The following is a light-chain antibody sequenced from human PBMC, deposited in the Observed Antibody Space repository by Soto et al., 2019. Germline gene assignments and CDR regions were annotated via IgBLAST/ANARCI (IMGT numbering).Light chain of an antibody. CDR1: QSLVYSDGNTY. Sequence: DVVMTQSPPSLPVTLGQPASISCRSSQSLVYSDGNTYLKWFLQRPGQSPRRLIYEVSSRDSGVPDRFSGSGSGTDFTLKITRVEAEDIGVYYCMQAPHWPFTFGQGTKLEIK. CDR2: EVS. CDR3: MQAPHWPFT. J-gene: IGKJ2*01. V-gene: IGKV2-30*01.